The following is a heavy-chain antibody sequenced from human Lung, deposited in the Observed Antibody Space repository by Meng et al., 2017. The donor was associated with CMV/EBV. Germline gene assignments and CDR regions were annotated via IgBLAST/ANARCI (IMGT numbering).Heavy chain of an antibody. V-gene: IGHV3-48*03. J-gene: IGHJ6*02. CDR1: GFTFSSYE. CDR3: ARAGITMVRGVMVDYYGMDV. D-gene: IGHD3-10*01. Sequence: GGSLRLXCAASGFTFSSYEMNWVRQAPGKGLEWVSYISSSGSTIYYADSVKSRFTISRDNAKNSLYLQMNSLRAEDTAVYYCARAGITMVRGVMVDYYGMDVWGQGTXVNVSS. CDR2: ISSSGSTI.